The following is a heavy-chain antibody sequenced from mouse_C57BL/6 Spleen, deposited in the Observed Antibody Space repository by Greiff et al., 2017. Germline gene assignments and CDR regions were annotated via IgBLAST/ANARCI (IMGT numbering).Heavy chain of an antibody. D-gene: IGHD1-1*01. V-gene: IGHV1-64*01. CDR2: IHPNSGST. Sequence: QVQLKQPGAELVKPGASVKLSCKASGYTFTSYWMHWVKQRPGQGLEWIGMIHPNSGSTNYNEKFKSKATLTVDKSSSTAYMQLSSLTSEDSAVYYCARPISTTVPVAWFAYWGQGTLVTVSA. J-gene: IGHJ3*01. CDR1: GYTFTSYW. CDR3: ARPISTTVPVAWFAY.